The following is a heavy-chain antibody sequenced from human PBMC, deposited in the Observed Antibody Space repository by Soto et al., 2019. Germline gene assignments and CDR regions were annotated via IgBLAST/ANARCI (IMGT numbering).Heavy chain of an antibody. Sequence: GESLKISCKTSGYRFTNYWIGWVRQMPGKGLEWMGIIYPGESDTRYSPSFQGQVTISADNSITTAYLQWSSLKASDTATYYCTIPQATPVADGGFDFWGQGTVVTVS. D-gene: IGHD6-19*01. V-gene: IGHV5-51*01. J-gene: IGHJ3*01. CDR2: IYPGESDT. CDR3: TIPQATPVADGGFDF. CDR1: GYRFTNYW.